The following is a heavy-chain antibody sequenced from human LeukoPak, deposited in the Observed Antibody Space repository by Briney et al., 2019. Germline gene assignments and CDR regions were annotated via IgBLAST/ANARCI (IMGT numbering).Heavy chain of an antibody. CDR2: INGSGGST. Sequence: GGSLRLSCAASGFTFSSYAMSWVRQAPGKGLEWVSDINGSGGSTYYADSVKGRFTISRDNSKNTLYLHMHSLRADDTALYYCAKDLHGAFDYWGQGILVTVSS. J-gene: IGHJ4*02. V-gene: IGHV3-23*01. D-gene: IGHD3-10*01. CDR3: AKDLHGAFDY. CDR1: GFTFSSYA.